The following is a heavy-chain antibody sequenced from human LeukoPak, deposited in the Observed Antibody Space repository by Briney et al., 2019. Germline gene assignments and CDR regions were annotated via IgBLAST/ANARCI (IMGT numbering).Heavy chain of an antibody. V-gene: IGHV1-2*02. CDR2: INPNSGGT. J-gene: IGHJ5*02. CDR1: GYTFTGYY. CDR3: AREFSGIVVVPAATGWFDP. D-gene: IGHD2-2*01. Sequence: ASVKVSCKASGYTFTGYYMHWVRQAPGQGLEWMGWINPNSGGTNYAQKFQGRVTMTRDTSISTAYMELSRLRSDDTAVYYCAREFSGIVVVPAATGWFDPWGQGTLVTVSS.